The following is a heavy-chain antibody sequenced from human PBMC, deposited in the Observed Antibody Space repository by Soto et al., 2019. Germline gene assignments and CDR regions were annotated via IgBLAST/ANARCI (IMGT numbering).Heavy chain of an antibody. CDR2: ISAYNGNT. J-gene: IGHJ5*02. CDR3: ARARENYYDSSGHYYEGPRFWFDP. D-gene: IGHD3-22*01. CDR1: GYTFTSYG. Sequence: GASVKVSCKASGYTFTSYGISWVRQAPGQGLEWMGWISAYNGNTNYAQKLQGRVTMTTDTSTSTAYMELRSLRSDDTAVYYCARARENYYDSSGHYYEGPRFWFDPWGQGTLVTVSS. V-gene: IGHV1-18*04.